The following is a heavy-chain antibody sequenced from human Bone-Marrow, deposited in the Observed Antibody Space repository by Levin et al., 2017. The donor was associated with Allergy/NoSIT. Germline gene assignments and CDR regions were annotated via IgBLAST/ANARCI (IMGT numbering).Heavy chain of an antibody. Sequence: SETLSLTCSVSGGSITSGDYYWTWIRQPPGKGLEWIGYIYYSGTTSYNPSLKSRVTISVDTSQNQFSLQLHSVTAADTAVYYCATLVAGRSDYWGQGTLITVSS. V-gene: IGHV4-30-4*01. D-gene: IGHD6-19*01. J-gene: IGHJ4*02. CDR1: GGSITSGDYY. CDR2: IYYSGTT. CDR3: ATLVAGRSDY.